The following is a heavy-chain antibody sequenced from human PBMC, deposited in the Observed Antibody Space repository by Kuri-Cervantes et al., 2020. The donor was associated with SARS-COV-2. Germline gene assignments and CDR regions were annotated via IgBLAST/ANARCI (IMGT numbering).Heavy chain of an antibody. CDR2: IYYSGST. J-gene: IGHJ4*02. Sequence: ESLKISCAASGFTFDDYAMHWLRQPPGKVLEWIGYIYYSGSTNYNPSLKSRVTVSVDTSKNQFSLKLSSVTAADTAVYYCARGVVRGYSFDYWGQGTLVTVSS. CDR1: GFTFDDYA. V-gene: IGHV4-59*12. D-gene: IGHD3-10*01. CDR3: ARGVVRGYSFDY.